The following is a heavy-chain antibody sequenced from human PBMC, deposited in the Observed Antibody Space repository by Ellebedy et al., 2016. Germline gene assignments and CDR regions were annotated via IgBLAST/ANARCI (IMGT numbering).Heavy chain of an antibody. D-gene: IGHD2-2*01. Sequence: SETLSLXXAVYGGSFSGYYWSWIRQPPGKGLEWIGEINHSGSTNYNPSLKSRVTISVDTSKNQFSLKLSSVTAADTAVYYCARVNLVVVPAARNWFNPWGQGTLVTVSS. V-gene: IGHV4-34*01. CDR2: INHSGST. J-gene: IGHJ5*02. CDR3: ARVNLVVVPAARNWFNP. CDR1: GGSFSGYY.